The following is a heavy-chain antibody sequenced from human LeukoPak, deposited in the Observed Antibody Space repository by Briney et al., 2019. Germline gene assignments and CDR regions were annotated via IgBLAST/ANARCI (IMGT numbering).Heavy chain of an antibody. D-gene: IGHD4-17*01. CDR2: INHSGST. V-gene: IGHV4-34*01. J-gene: IGHJ6*02. Sequence: SETLSLTCAVYGGSFSGYYWSWIRQPPGKGLEWIGEINHSGSTNYNPSLKSRVTISVDTSKNQFSLKLSSVTAADTAVYYCARGQGDYGDLLSNYYYYGMDVWGQGATVTVSS. CDR3: ARGQGDYGDLLSNYYYYGMDV. CDR1: GGSFSGYY.